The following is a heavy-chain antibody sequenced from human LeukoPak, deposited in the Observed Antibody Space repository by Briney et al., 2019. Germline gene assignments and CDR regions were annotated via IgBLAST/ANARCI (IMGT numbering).Heavy chain of an antibody. J-gene: IGHJ6*03. CDR2: INPNSGGT. D-gene: IGHD3-9*01. Sequence: ASVKVSCKASGYTFTGYYMHWVRQAPGQGLEWMGWINPNSGGTNYAQKFQGRVTMTRDTSISTAYMELSRLRSDDTAVYYCARESSNILTGYYNSRTPNYYYYYYMDVWGKGTTVTISS. CDR3: ARESSNILTGYYNSRTPNYYYYYYMDV. V-gene: IGHV1-2*02. CDR1: GYTFTGYY.